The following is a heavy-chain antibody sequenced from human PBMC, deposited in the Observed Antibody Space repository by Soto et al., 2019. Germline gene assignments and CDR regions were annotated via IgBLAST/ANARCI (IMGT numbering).Heavy chain of an antibody. V-gene: IGHV3-23*01. CDR1: GFTFSSYA. D-gene: IGHD3-3*01. Sequence: GGSLRLSCAASGFTFSSYAMSWVRQAPGKGLEWVSAISGSGGSTYYADSVKGRFTISRDNSKNTLYLQMNSLRAEDTAVYYCAKSNTIFGVLRFHNWFDPWGQGTLVTVSS. CDR3: AKSNTIFGVLRFHNWFDP. J-gene: IGHJ5*02. CDR2: ISGSGGST.